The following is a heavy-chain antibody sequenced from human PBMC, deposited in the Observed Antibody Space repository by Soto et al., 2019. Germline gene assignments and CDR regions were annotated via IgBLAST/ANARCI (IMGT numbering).Heavy chain of an antibody. CDR3: ARRYGDGFDI. D-gene: IGHD1-20*01. CDR1: GGSVSSVDYY. V-gene: IGHV4-61*08. Sequence: SETLSLTCSVSGGSVSSVDYYWSWIRQPPGKGLEWIGYIYYSGSTNYNPSLKSRVTISVDTSKNQFSLKLSSVTAADTAVYYCARRYGDGFDIWGQGTMVTVSS. J-gene: IGHJ3*02. CDR2: IYYSGST.